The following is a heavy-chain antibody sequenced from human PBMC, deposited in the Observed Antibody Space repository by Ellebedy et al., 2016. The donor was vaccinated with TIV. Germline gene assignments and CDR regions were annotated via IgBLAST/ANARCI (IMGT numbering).Heavy chain of an antibody. CDR1: GFTFSRYA. D-gene: IGHD3-3*01. CDR2: IGGSGHTT. V-gene: IGHV3-23*01. Sequence: GESLKISCAASGFTFSRYAMSWVRQAPRKGLEWVSAIGGSGHTTDYTDSVKGRFTISRDNSKNTLSLQMNNLRAEDTAVYYCAKDPITIFGVVWIYWGQGTLVTVSS. CDR3: AKDPITIFGVVWIY. J-gene: IGHJ4*02.